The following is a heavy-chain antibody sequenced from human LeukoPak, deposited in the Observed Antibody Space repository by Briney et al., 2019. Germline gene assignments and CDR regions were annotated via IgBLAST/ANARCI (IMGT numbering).Heavy chain of an antibody. D-gene: IGHD5-18*01. Sequence: GRSLRLSCAASGFIFGSYGIHWVRQAPGKGLEWVSTIYSGGTTYYADSVMGRFTISRHNSRNTLYLQMNSLRAEDTAVYYCARVDTVMAYYFDLWGQGTLVTVSS. CDR2: IYSGGTT. V-gene: IGHV3-53*04. CDR3: ARVDTVMAYYFDL. CDR1: GFIFGSYG. J-gene: IGHJ4*02.